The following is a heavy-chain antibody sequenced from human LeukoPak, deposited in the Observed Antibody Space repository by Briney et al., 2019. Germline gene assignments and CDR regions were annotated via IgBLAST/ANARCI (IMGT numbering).Heavy chain of an antibody. D-gene: IGHD5-18*01. CDR1: GGSVSSGNYY. V-gene: IGHV4-61*01. CDR2: RHYSGST. Sequence: PSETLSLTCTVSGGSVSSGNYYWSWIRQPPGKGLEWIGYRHYSGSTYYNPSLKSRVTISVDTSKNQFSLKLSSVTAADTAVYYCARLGDSYATDYWGQGTLVTVSS. J-gene: IGHJ4*02. CDR3: ARLGDSYATDY.